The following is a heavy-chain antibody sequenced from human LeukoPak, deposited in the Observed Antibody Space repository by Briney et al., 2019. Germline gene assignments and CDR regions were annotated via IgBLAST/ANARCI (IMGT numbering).Heavy chain of an antibody. CDR3: ARSSSRVYYYYMDV. J-gene: IGHJ6*03. Sequence: ASVKVSCKASGYTFTGYYMHWVRQAPGQGLEWMGWINPNSGGTNYAQKFQGRVTMTRDTSISTAYMELSRLGSDDTAVYYCARSSSRVYYYYMDVWGKGTTVTISS. V-gene: IGHV1-2*02. CDR2: INPNSGGT. CDR1: GYTFTGYY. D-gene: IGHD6-13*01.